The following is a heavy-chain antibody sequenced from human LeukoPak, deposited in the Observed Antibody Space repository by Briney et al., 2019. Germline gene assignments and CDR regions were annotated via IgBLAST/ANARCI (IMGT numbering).Heavy chain of an antibody. CDR2: ISYDGTNK. CDR1: GFDFSNYA. Sequence: GGSLRLSCKDSGFDFSNYAIHWVRQLPGKGLDWVAVISYDGTNKYYTDSVRGRFTISRDNSKHTLYLQMNNLTSEDTAVYYCARGNWGSENLFDYWGQGTLVTVSS. D-gene: IGHD3-16*01. V-gene: IGHV3-30*04. CDR3: ARGNWGSENLFDY. J-gene: IGHJ4*02.